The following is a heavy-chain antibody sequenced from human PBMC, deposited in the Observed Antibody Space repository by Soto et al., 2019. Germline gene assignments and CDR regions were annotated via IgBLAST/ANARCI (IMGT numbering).Heavy chain of an antibody. Sequence: TLSLTCTVSVGSISSSSYYWGWIRQPPGKGLEWIGSIYYSGSTYYNPSLKSRVTISVDTSKNQFSLKLSSVTAADTAVYYCARHWDIVVVVAATPGAFDIWGQGTMVTVSS. D-gene: IGHD2-15*01. CDR1: VGSISSSSYY. CDR2: IYYSGST. CDR3: ARHWDIVVVVAATPGAFDI. V-gene: IGHV4-39*01. J-gene: IGHJ3*02.